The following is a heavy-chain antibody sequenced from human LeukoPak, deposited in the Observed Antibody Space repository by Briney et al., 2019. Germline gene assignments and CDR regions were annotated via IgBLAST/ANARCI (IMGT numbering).Heavy chain of an antibody. CDR1: GFTFSTFA. CDR2: IGADVGHT. J-gene: IGHJ6*02. Sequence: GGSLRLSCVASGFTFSTFAMYWLRQAPGKGLEWVSAIGADVGHTNYADSVRGRFTISRDNSRNTLYPQMTSLRTDDTATYFCAKSTDYWFYGIDVWGQGTTVTVSS. CDR3: AKSTDYWFYGIDV. D-gene: IGHD2-8*02. V-gene: IGHV3-23*01.